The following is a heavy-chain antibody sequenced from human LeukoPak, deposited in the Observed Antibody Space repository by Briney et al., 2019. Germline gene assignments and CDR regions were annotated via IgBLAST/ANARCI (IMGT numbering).Heavy chain of an antibody. J-gene: IGHJ6*03. CDR2: INPNSGGT. V-gene: IGHV1-2*02. CDR1: GYTFTGYY. CDR3: ARTTYYDILTGPSTHYYMDV. Sequence: ASVKVSCKASGYTFTGYYMHWVRQAPGQGLEWMGWINPNSGGTNYAQKFQGRVTMTRDTSISTAYMELSRLRSDDTAVYYCARTTYYDILTGPSTHYYMDVWGKGTTVTVSS. D-gene: IGHD3-9*01.